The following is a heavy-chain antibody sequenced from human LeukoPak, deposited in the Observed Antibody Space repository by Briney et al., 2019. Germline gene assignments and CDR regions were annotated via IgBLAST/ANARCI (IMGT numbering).Heavy chain of an antibody. D-gene: IGHD6-6*01. Sequence: GGSLRLSCAASGFTFSNYGMHWVRQAPGKGLEWVAFIRYDGTEKFYGDSVKGRFTISRDNSKNTLYLQVNSLRPEDAAVYYCARVSIAARPHWCGPWGQGTLVTVSS. CDR2: IRYDGTEK. J-gene: IGHJ5*02. CDR1: GFTFSNYG. CDR3: ARVSIAARPHWCGP. V-gene: IGHV3-30*02.